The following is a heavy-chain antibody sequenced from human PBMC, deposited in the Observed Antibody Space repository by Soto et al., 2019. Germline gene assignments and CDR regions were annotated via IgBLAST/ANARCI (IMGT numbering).Heavy chain of an antibody. V-gene: IGHV3-74*01. D-gene: IGHD2-2*01. J-gene: IGHJ4*02. Sequence: GGSLRLSCTASGFSFSGYYMHWVRQAPGKGLVWITRILTDGSRERSITEYADSGKGRFTISRDDAKNTLYLQMNSVRAEDTDVYYCARGGCSSTCCLDNWGQGTLVTVSS. CDR2: ILTDGSRERSIT. CDR3: ARGGCSSTCCLDN. CDR1: GFSFSGYY.